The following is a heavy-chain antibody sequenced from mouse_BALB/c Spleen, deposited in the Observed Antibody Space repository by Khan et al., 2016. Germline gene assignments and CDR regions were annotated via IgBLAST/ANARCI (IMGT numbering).Heavy chain of an antibody. CDR2: INPDSSTI. V-gene: IGHV4-1*02. D-gene: IGHD1-2*01. CDR3: AGLHYYGRFAY. Sequence: EVELVESGGGLVQPGGSLKLSCAASGFDFSRYWMSWVRQAPGQGLEWIGEINPDSSTINYTPSLKDKFIISRDNAKNTMYLQMSKVRSEDTALEYCAGLHYYGRFAYWGQGTLVTVSA. CDR1: GFDFSRYW. J-gene: IGHJ3*01.